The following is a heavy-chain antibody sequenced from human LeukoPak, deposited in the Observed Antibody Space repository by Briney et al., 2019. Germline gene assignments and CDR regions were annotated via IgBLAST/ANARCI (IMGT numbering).Heavy chain of an antibody. CDR2: ISAYNGNT. CDR3: ARDLGCSGGSCHAV. J-gene: IGHJ4*02. D-gene: IGHD2-15*01. V-gene: IGHV1-18*01. Sequence: GASVKVSCKTSGYTFTSYGISWVRQVPGQGLEWMGWISAYNGNTNYTHKLQGRVTITTDTSTSTAYMELRSLRSDDTAVYYCARDLGCSGGSCHAVWGQGTLVTVSS. CDR1: GYTFTSYG.